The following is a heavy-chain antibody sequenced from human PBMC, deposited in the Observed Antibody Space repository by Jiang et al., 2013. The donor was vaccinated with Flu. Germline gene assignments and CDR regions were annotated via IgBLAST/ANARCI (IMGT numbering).Heavy chain of an antibody. CDR2: ISAYNGNT. V-gene: IGHV1-18*01. CDR3: ARVVPTTVTTFDY. J-gene: IGHJ4*02. D-gene: IGHD4-17*01. CDR1: GYTFTSYG. Sequence: EVKKPGASVKVSCKASGYTFTSYGISWVRQAPGQGLEWMGWISAYNGNTNYAQKLQGRVTMTTDTSTSTAYTELRSLRSDDTAVYYCARVVPTTVTTFDYWGQGTLVTVSS.